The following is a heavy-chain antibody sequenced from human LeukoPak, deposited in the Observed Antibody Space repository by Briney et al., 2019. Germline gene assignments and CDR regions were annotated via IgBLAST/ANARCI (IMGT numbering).Heavy chain of an antibody. D-gene: IGHD1-20*01. CDR1: GGSISSYY. CDR3: ARRSITGTTSAFFDY. J-gene: IGHJ4*02. V-gene: IGHV4-59*01. CDR2: IYYSGST. Sequence: SETLSLTCTVSGGSISSYYWSWIRQPPGKGLEWSGYIYYSGSTNYNPSLKSRVTISVDTSKNQFSLKLSSVTAADTAVYYCARRSITGTTSAFFDYWGQGTLVTVSS.